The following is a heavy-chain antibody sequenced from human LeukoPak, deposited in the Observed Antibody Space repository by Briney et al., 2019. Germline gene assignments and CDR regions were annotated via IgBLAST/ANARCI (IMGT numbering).Heavy chain of an antibody. CDR3: ASRELLGYFDY. CDR2: IYYSGST. Sequence: SETLSLTCTVSGGSISSSSYYWGWIRQPPGKGLEWIGSIYYSGSTYYNPSLKSRVTISVDTSKNQFSLKLSSVTAADTAVYYCASRELLGYFDYWGQGTLVTVSS. J-gene: IGHJ4*02. V-gene: IGHV4-39*07. CDR1: GGSISSSSYY. D-gene: IGHD1-26*01.